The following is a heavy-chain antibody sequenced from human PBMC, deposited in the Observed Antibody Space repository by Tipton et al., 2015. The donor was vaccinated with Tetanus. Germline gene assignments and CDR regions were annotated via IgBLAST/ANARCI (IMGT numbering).Heavy chain of an antibody. D-gene: IGHD2-8*02. Sequence: TLSLTCTVSGGSVSSSTYYWVWIRQPPGKGLEWIGTIFYSGSTYYSPSLKSRVTTSIDSSKNQISLKLRSVTAADTAVYYCARYHCTGTTCQHLDHWGQGTLVTVSS. J-gene: IGHJ4*01. CDR3: ARYHCTGTTCQHLDH. CDR2: IFYSGST. CDR1: GGSVSSSTYY. V-gene: IGHV4-39*07.